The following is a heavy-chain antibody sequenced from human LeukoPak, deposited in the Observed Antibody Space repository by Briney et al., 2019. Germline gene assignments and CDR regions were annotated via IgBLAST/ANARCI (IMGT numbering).Heavy chain of an antibody. D-gene: IGHD2-15*01. J-gene: IGHJ4*02. V-gene: IGHV1-2*02. CDR1: GYTFTGYY. Sequence: ASVKVSCKASGYTFTGYYMHWVRQAPGQGLEWMGWINPNSGGTSYAQKFQGRVTMTRDTPINTAYMELSGLTSDDTAVYYCGRRRIDCSDTGCYVDYWGQGTLVTVSS. CDR2: INPNSGGT. CDR3: GRRRIDCSDTGCYVDY.